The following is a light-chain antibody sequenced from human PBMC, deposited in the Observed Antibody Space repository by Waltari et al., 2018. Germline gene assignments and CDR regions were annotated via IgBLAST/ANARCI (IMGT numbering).Light chain of an antibody. CDR3: QSADSSGTYPSV. CDR1: ALPTQY. CDR2: KDT. Sequence: SYELTQPPSVSVSPGQTARITCSGDALPTQYAYWYQQKPGQAPMSSIFKDTDRPPGIPERFSGSSSGTTVTLTISGVQTEDEADYYCQSADSSGTYPSVFGGGTKLTVL. V-gene: IGLV3-25*03. J-gene: IGLJ3*02.